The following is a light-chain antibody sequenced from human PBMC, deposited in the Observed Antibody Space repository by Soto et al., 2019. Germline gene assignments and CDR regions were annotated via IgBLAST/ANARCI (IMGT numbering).Light chain of an antibody. V-gene: IGLV2-14*01. CDR3: CSYTSTITYV. J-gene: IGLJ1*01. Sequence: QSVLTQPASVSGSPGQSITTSCTGTSSDVGGYNYVSWYQQHPGKAPKLMIYEVSNRPSGVSNRFSGSKSGNTASLTISGLQAEDEADYYCCSYTSTITYVFGTGTKLTVL. CDR1: SSDVGGYNY. CDR2: EVS.